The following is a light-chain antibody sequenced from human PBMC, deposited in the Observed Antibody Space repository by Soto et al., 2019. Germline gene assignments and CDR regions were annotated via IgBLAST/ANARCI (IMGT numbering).Light chain of an antibody. J-gene: IGLJ1*01. V-gene: IGLV1-44*01. Sequence: QSVLTQPPSASGTPGQGVTISCSGSSSNIGSNTVNWYQQLPGTAPKLLIYSNNQRPSGVPDRFSGSKSGTSASLAISGLQSEDEADYYCAAWDDSLNGQVFGTGTKVTV. CDR1: SSNIGSNT. CDR3: AAWDDSLNGQV. CDR2: SNN.